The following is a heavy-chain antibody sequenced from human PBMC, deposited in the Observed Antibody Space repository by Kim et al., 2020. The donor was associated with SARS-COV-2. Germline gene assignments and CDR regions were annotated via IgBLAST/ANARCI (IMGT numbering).Heavy chain of an antibody. V-gene: IGHV3-33*01. J-gene: IGHJ4*02. CDR3: ARDGYGGNQFVY. D-gene: IGHD2-15*01. Sequence: YYPDSGKGRFTTTRDNSKNTLYLRMNSLGAEDTAVYYCARDGYGGNQFVYWGQGTLVTGSS.